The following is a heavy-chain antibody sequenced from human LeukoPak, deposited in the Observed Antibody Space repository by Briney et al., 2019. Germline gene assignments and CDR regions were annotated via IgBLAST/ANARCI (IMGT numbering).Heavy chain of an antibody. CDR3: ARVSGIMISLGGVISYFDY. J-gene: IGHJ4*02. CDR2: INHSGGT. V-gene: IGHV4-34*01. D-gene: IGHD3-16*02. Sequence: PSETLSVTCALYGGSFSDYYWTWIRQPLGKGLEWIGEINHSGGTDYYPSLRSRVTISVDPSKNQLYLQLSSVTAADTGVYYCARVSGIMISLGGVISYFDYWGQGTLVTVSS. CDR1: GGSFSDYY.